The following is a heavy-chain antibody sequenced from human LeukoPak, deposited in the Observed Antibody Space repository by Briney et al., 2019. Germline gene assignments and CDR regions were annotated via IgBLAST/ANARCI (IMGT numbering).Heavy chain of an antibody. CDR3: ARADFWGTSP. CDR1: GDSVSSGSYY. J-gene: IGHJ4*01. V-gene: IGHV4-61*01. CDR2: IYCSGRT. D-gene: IGHD3/OR15-3a*01. Sequence: SETLSLTCTVSGDSVSSGSYYWSWIRQPPGKGLEWIGYIYCSGRTNYSPSLKSRVTISLDTSKNQFSLKLTSVTAADTAVYYCARADFWGTSPWGQGTLVTVSS.